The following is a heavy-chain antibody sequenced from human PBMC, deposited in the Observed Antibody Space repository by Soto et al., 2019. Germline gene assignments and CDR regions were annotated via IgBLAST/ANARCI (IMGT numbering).Heavy chain of an antibody. CDR2: ISAYNGNT. CDR3: ARVRYDSSGPYYYYGMDV. CDR1: GYTFTSYG. V-gene: IGHV1-18*01. D-gene: IGHD3-22*01. Sequence: ASVKVSCKASGYTFTSYGISWVRQAPGQGLEWMGWISAYNGNTNYAQKLQGRVTMTTDTSTSTAYMELRSLRSDDTAVYYCARVRYDSSGPYYYYGMDVWGQGTTVTVSS. J-gene: IGHJ6*02.